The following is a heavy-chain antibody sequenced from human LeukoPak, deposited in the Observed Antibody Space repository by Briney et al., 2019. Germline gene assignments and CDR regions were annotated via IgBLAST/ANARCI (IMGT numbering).Heavy chain of an antibody. V-gene: IGHV3-11*01. J-gene: IGHJ6*02. CDR3: ARTLENYYYYGMDV. CDR2: ISSSGSTI. Sequence: GGSLRLSCAASGFTFSDYYMSWIRQAPGKGLEWVSYISSSGSTIYYADSVKGRFTTSRDNAKNSLYLQMNSLRAEDTAVYYCARTLENYYYYGMDVWGQGTTVTVS. CDR1: GFTFSDYY. D-gene: IGHD3-3*01.